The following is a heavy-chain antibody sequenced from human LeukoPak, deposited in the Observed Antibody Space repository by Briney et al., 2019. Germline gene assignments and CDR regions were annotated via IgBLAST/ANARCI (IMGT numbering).Heavy chain of an antibody. CDR1: GFTFSDYA. Sequence: PGGSLRLSCAASGFTFSDYAMSWIRQAPGTGLEWVSIISRNGDTTIYADSVKGRFTSPRDNSKNTLYLQMNSLRAEDTAVYYCAKRRCSGSGCYPRGSEYWGQGALVTVSS. V-gene: IGHV3-23*01. CDR2: ISRNGDTT. D-gene: IGHD3-16*01. CDR3: AKRRCSGSGCYPRGSEY. J-gene: IGHJ4*02.